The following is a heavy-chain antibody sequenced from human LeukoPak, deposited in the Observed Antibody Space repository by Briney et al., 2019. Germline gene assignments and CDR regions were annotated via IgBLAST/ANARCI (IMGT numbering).Heavy chain of an antibody. CDR3: ARLLDSSGPGDY. D-gene: IGHD3-22*01. Sequence: SETLSLTCTVSGGSISSRSYYWGWIRQPPGKGLEWIRSIYYSGSTYYNPSLKSRVTISVDTSKNQFSLKLSSVTAADTAVYYCARLLDSSGPGDYWGQGTLVTVSS. CDR2: IYYSGST. V-gene: IGHV4-39*01. CDR1: GGSISSRSYY. J-gene: IGHJ4*02.